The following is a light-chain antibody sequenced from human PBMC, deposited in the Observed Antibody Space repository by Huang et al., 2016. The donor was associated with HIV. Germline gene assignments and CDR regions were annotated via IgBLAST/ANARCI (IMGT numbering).Light chain of an antibody. J-gene: IGKJ1*01. CDR3: QQYYSSPQT. CDR2: WAS. CDR1: QSVYSSSTSKDY. Sequence: DIIMTQSPDSLAVSLGERATLNCRSSQSVYSSSTSKDYMAWFQQQPGQPPRLLLFWASTREAGVPDRFTGRGSGTHFTLTIASLEAEDAAIYYCQQYYSSPQTFGQGTRVEVK. V-gene: IGKV4-1*01.